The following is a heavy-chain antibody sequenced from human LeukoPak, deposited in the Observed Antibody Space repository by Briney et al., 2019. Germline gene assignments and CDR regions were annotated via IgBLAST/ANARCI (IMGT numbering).Heavy chain of an antibody. D-gene: IGHD1-1*01. J-gene: IGHJ6*03. Sequence: PGGSLRLSCAASGFSFSSNSMNWVRQAPGKGLEWVSYISGSSSTIYYADSVKGRFTISRDNAKNSLYLQMNSLRAEDTAVYYCARARRWNSDYYMDVWGKGTTVTVSS. CDR3: ARARRWNSDYYMDV. CDR1: GFSFSSNS. V-gene: IGHV3-48*04. CDR2: ISGSSSTI.